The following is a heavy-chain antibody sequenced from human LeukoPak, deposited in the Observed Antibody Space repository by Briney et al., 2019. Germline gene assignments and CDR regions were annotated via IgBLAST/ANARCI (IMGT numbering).Heavy chain of an antibody. CDR2: IYYSGST. CDR1: GGSISSGGYY. Sequence: SETLSLTCTVSGGSISSGGYYWSWIRQHPGKGLEWIGYIYYSGSTYYNPSLKSRVTISVDTSKNQFSLKLSSVTAADTAVYYCARGLSSYYDSSDAFDIWGQGTMVTVSS. V-gene: IGHV4-31*03. D-gene: IGHD3-22*01. J-gene: IGHJ3*02. CDR3: ARGLSSYYDSSDAFDI.